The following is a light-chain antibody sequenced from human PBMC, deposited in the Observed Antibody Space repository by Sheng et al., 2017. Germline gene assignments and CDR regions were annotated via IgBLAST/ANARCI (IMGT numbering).Light chain of an antibody. CDR2: AAS. CDR3: QQSYSIPYT. CDR1: QTISSY. Sequence: DIQMTQSPSSLSASVGDRVTITCRATQTISSYVNWYQQKPGKAPNLLVYAASILQSGVPSRFSGSGSGSDFSLSINGLQAEDSATYYCQQSYSIPYTFGQGTKLEIK. J-gene: IGKJ2*01. V-gene: IGKV1-39*01.